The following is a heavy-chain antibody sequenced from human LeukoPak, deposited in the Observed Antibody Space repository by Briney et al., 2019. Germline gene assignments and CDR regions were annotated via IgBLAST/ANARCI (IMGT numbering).Heavy chain of an antibody. CDR2: ISGSGGST. CDR1: GFTFSSYA. V-gene: IGHV3-23*01. CDR3: AKIYSGYYDSSGYTAY. J-gene: IGHJ4*02. D-gene: IGHD3-22*01. Sequence: PGGSLRLSCAASGFTFSSYAMSWVRQAPGKGLEGVSAISGSGGSTYYADSVKGRFTISRDNSKSTLYLQMNSLRAEDTAVYYCAKIYSGYYDSSGYTAYWGQGTLVTVSS.